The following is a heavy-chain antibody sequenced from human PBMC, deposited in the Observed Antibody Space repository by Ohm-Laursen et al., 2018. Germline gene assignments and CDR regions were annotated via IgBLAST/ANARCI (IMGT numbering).Heavy chain of an antibody. CDR2: ISFSGSHI. D-gene: IGHD2-15*01. CDR1: GLTLKSYS. CDR3: VRDPSGWGLDV. V-gene: IGHV3-21*01. J-gene: IGHJ6*02. Sequence: SLRLSCAAFGLTLKSYSMNWVRQAPGKGLEWVSSISFSGSHIYYADSVKGRFTISRDNAKTTLYLQMNSLRAEDTAVYYCVRDPSGWGLDVWGQGTTVTVSS.